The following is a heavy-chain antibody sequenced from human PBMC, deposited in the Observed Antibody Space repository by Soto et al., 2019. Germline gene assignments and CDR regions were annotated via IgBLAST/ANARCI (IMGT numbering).Heavy chain of an antibody. D-gene: IGHD6-13*01. J-gene: IGHJ5*02. Sequence: ASVKVSCKASGYTFTSYGISWLRQAPGQVREWMGWISPYNGNTNYAQKLQGRVTMTTDTSTSTAYMELRSLRSDDTAVYYCARDPRGSPGIAAAGTGWFDPWGQGTLVTVS. CDR1: GYTFTSYG. V-gene: IGHV1-18*01. CDR2: ISPYNGNT. CDR3: ARDPRGSPGIAAAGTGWFDP.